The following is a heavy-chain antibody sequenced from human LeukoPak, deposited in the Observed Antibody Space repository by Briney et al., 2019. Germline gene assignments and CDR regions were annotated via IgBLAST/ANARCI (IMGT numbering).Heavy chain of an antibody. CDR2: IYYSGST. Sequence: SETLSLTCTVSGGSISSYYWTWVRQPPGKGLEGIGYIYYSGSTNYNPSLKSRVTISVDTSKNQFSLKLSSVTAADTAVYYCARAGIAEKYFQHWGQGTLVTVSS. CDR1: GGSISSYY. D-gene: IGHD6-13*01. J-gene: IGHJ1*01. CDR3: ARAGIAEKYFQH. V-gene: IGHV4-59*01.